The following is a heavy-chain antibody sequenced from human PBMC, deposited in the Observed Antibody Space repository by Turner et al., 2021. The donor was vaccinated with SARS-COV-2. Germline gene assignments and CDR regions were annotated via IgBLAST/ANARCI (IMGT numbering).Heavy chain of an antibody. D-gene: IGHD3-22*01. Sequence: QVPLQESGPGLVNSSETMFLSCTVSGVPTTSTNFFWGWIRQSPGKGLEWMGAFADSGSTFYNPSFKGRVTRSADPSKRQFFLRLTSVTAADTAVYYCARLYHHDTSGVDFWGQGTQVTVSS. CDR3: ARLYHHDTSGVDF. CDR2: FADSGST. CDR1: GVPTTSTNFF. V-gene: IGHV4-39*01. J-gene: IGHJ4*02.